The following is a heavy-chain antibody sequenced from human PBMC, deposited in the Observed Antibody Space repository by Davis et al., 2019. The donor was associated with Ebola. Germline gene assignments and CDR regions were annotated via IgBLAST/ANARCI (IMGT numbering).Heavy chain of an antibody. V-gene: IGHV4-34*01. CDR1: GGSFSGYY. Sequence: PSETLSLTCAVYGGSFSGYYWSWIRQPPGKGLEWIGEINHSGSTNYNPSLKSRVTISVDTSKNQFSLQLNSVTPEDTAVYYCARDLYVFTRSSHSILLDYWGQGTLVTVSS. CDR3: ARDLYVFTRSSHSILLDY. J-gene: IGHJ4*02. D-gene: IGHD2-21*01. CDR2: INHSGST.